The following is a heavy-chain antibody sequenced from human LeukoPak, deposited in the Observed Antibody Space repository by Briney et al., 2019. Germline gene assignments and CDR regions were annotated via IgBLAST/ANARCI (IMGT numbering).Heavy chain of an antibody. Sequence: GGSLRLSCAASGFTFSSYWMHWVRHVPGKGLVWVSRINSDGSSTSYADSVKGRFTISRDNAKNTLYVQMNSLRAEDTAVYYCSTGSGHAFGIWGRGTMVTVSS. CDR1: GFTFSSYW. D-gene: IGHD3-10*01. J-gene: IGHJ3*02. CDR3: STGSGHAFGI. V-gene: IGHV3-74*01. CDR2: INSDGSST.